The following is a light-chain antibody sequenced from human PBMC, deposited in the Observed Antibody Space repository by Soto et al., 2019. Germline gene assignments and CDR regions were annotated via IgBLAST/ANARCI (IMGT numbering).Light chain of an antibody. CDR3: SSYTSSSIVV. Sequence: QSALTQPASGSGSPGQSITLSCTGTSSDVGGYNYVSWYQQHPGKAPKLMIYDVSNRPSGVSNRFSGSKSGNTASLTISGLQAEDEADYYCSSYTSSSIVVFGGGTKLTVL. CDR2: DVS. V-gene: IGLV2-14*01. J-gene: IGLJ2*01. CDR1: SSDVGGYNY.